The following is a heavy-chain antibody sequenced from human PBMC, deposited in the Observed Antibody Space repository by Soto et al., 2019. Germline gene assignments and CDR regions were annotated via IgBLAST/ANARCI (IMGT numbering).Heavy chain of an antibody. J-gene: IGHJ5*02. D-gene: IGHD3-22*01. Sequence: GGSLRLSCAASGFTFSSYAMHWVRQAPGKGLEWVALISYDGSDKDYADSVKGRFTISRDNSKNTLYLQMNSLRAEDTAVYYCARFHYYDSSGYSGPWGQGTLVTVSS. V-gene: IGHV3-30-3*01. CDR2: ISYDGSDK. CDR1: GFTFSSYA. CDR3: ARFHYYDSSGYSGP.